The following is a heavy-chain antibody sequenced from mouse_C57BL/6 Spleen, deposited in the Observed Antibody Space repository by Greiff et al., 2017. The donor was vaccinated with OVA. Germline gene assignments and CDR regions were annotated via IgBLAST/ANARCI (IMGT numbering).Heavy chain of an antibody. J-gene: IGHJ3*01. CDR3: ARDEGLRRGFAY. CDR2: INPYNGDT. V-gene: IGHV1-20*01. Sequence: DVKLVESGPELVKPGDSVKISCKASGYSFTGYFMNWVMQSHGKSLEWIGRINPYNGDTFYNQKFKGKATLTVDKSSSTAHMELRSLTSEDSAVYYCARDEGLRRGFAYWGQGTLVTVSA. D-gene: IGHD2-4*01. CDR1: GYSFTGYF.